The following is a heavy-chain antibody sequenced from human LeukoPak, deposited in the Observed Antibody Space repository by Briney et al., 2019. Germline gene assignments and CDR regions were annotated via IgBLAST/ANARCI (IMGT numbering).Heavy chain of an antibody. CDR3: ATHSSSYSYFDY. Sequence: TLSLTCAVSGGSISSGGYSWSWIRQPPGKGLEWIGYIYYSGSTYYNPSLKSRITMSVDTSKNQFSLKLSSVTAADTAVYYCATHSSSYSYFDYWGQGTLVTVSS. CDR1: GGSISSGGYS. D-gene: IGHD3-22*01. V-gene: IGHV4-30-2*05. J-gene: IGHJ4*02. CDR2: IYYSGST.